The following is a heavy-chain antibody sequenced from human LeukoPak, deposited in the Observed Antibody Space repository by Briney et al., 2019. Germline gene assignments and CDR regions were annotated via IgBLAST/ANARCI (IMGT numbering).Heavy chain of an antibody. CDR3: ARVGAPNWNYLPEFDP. D-gene: IGHD1-7*01. V-gene: IGHV3-30*04. CDR1: GFTFSSYA. J-gene: IGHJ5*02. CDR2: ISYDGSNK. Sequence: GGSLRLSCAASGFTFSSYAMHWVRQAPGKGLEWVAVISYDGSNKYYADSVKGRFTISRDNSKNTLYLQMNSLRAEDTAVYYCARVGAPNWNYLPEFDPWGQGTLVTVSS.